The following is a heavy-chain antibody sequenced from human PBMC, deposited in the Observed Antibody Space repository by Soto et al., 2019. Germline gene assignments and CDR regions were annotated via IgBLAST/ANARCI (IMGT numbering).Heavy chain of an antibody. CDR2: IYYSGST. Sequence: SETLSLTCTVSGGSIISYYWSWILQPLGKGLEWIGYIYYSGSTNYNPSLKSRVTISVDTSKNQFSLKLSSVTAADTAVYYCVRDLKETAAISIAFDFCGQGTMVTVSS. D-gene: IGHD2-2*02. CDR1: GGSIISYY. V-gene: IGHV4-59*01. CDR3: VRDLKETAAISIAFDF. J-gene: IGHJ3*01.